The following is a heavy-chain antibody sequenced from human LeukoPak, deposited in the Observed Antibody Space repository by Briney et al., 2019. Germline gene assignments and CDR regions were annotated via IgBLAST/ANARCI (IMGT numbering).Heavy chain of an antibody. CDR2: ISSSSSYI. J-gene: IGHJ4*02. CDR3: AREGGIIGGAVARDDFDY. D-gene: IGHD6-19*01. Sequence: GGSLRLSCAASGFTLSSYNMHWVRQAREKGVEWVSSISSSSSYIHYADSVKGRFTISRDNAKNSLYLQMNSLRAEDTAVYYCAREGGIIGGAVARDDFDYWGQGTLVTVSS. V-gene: IGHV3-21*01. CDR1: GFTLSSYN.